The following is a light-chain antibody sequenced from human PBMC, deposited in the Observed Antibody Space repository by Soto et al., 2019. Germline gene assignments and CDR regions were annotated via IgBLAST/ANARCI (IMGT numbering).Light chain of an antibody. CDR1: QSVSSY. V-gene: IGKV3-11*01. Sequence: EIVLTQSPATLSLSPGERATLSCRASQSVSSYLAWYQQKPGQAPRLLIYDASNRATGIPARFSGSGSGTDFTLNISSLEPEDFACYYCQQRSNWPFTFGGGTNVEIK. CDR3: QQRSNWPFT. CDR2: DAS. J-gene: IGKJ4*01.